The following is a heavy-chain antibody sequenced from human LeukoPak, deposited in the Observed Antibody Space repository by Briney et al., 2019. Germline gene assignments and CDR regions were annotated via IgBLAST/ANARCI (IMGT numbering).Heavy chain of an antibody. J-gene: IGHJ5*02. V-gene: IGHV3-30*18. CDR2: ISYDGSNK. Sequence: SGGSLRLSCAASGFTFSSYGMHWVRQAPGKGLEWVAVISYDGSNKYYADSVKGRFTISRDNSNNILYLEMNSLRAEDTALYYCAKGSSSSCYTGLDPWGQGTLVTVSS. D-gene: IGHD2-2*02. CDR3: AKGSSSSCYTGLDP. CDR1: GFTFSSYG.